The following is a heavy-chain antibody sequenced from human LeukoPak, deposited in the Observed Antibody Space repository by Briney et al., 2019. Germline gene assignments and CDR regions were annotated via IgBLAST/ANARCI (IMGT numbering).Heavy chain of an antibody. J-gene: IGHJ4*02. Sequence: GGSLRLSCAVSGFSFPNAWLSWVRQAPGKGLEWVGRIKGTSEGAATDYAAPVEGRFTISKDDSKKTMYLQMNSLKTEDTAVYYCTTVTGVGPSTSRGGQGTLVTVSS. CDR1: GFSFPNAW. CDR2: IKGTSEGAAT. D-gene: IGHD1-26*01. V-gene: IGHV3-15*01. CDR3: TTVTGVGPSTSR.